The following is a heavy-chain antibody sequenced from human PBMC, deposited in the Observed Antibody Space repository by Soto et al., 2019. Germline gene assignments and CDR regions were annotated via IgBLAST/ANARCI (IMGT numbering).Heavy chain of an antibody. V-gene: IGHV1-69*06. CDR2: IIPISGAA. D-gene: IGHD1-7*01. CDR1: GGTFSNYV. J-gene: IGHJ4*02. Sequence: QVLLVQSGAEVKKPGSSVKVSCKASGGTFSNYVVNWVRQARGQGLEWMGRIIPISGAANYAQKFQGRVTITADKSTSTSYMELSSLRSEDTAVYYCARDMTRTVVPYFDFWGQGTLVTVSS. CDR3: ARDMTRTVVPYFDF.